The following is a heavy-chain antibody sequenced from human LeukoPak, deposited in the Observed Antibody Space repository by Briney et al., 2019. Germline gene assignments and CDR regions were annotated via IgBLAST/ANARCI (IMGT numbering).Heavy chain of an antibody. CDR3: ARTPGIAVAGTGYFDY. CDR2: ISWNSGSI. J-gene: IGHJ4*02. V-gene: IGHV3-9*01. D-gene: IGHD6-19*01. CDR1: GFTFDDYA. Sequence: GGSLRLSCAASGFTFDDYAMHWVRQAPGKGLEWVSGISWNSGSIGYADSVKGRFTISRDNAKNSLYLQMNSLRAEDTAVYYCARTPGIAVAGTGYFDYWGQGTLVTVSS.